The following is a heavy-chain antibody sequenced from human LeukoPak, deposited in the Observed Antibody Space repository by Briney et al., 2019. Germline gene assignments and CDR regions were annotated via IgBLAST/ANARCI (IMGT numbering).Heavy chain of an antibody. V-gene: IGHV1-2*06. CDR1: GYTFTSYD. Sequence: ASVKVSCKASGYTFTSYDINWVRQATGQGLEWMGRINAGSGDTEFAQKFQGRVTMTRDTFVSTTYMDVSGLTSDDTAMYYCARDLSSTPNWELDHWGQGTLVTVSS. CDR3: ARDLSSTPNWELDH. D-gene: IGHD1-1*01. J-gene: IGHJ4*02. CDR2: INAGSGDT.